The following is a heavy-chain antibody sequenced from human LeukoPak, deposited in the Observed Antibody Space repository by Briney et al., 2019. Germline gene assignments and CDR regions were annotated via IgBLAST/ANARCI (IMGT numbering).Heavy chain of an antibody. CDR1: GYTFTGYY. J-gene: IGHJ4*02. Sequence: ASVKVSCKASGYTFTGYYIHWLRQAPGQGLEWLGRTNPNSGVTSYAQAFQDRVTLTRDPSISTAYIELSSLTSDDAAVYYCGRSSRPLDCFDYWGQGTLVTVSS. V-gene: IGHV1-2*06. CDR2: TNPNSGVT. D-gene: IGHD2-2*01. CDR3: GRSSRPLDCFDY.